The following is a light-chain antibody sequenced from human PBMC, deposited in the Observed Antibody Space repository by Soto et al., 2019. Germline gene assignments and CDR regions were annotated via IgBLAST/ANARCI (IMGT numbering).Light chain of an antibody. J-gene: IGLJ1*01. V-gene: IGLV2-14*01. CDR3: SSYASSSPFV. CDR2: DVS. CDR1: GRDVGSYKY. Sequence: QCVLTQPASVSGAPVQSSTISCTETGRDVGSYKYVSWYQQLPGKAPKLMIYDVSYRPSGVSDRFSGSKSGNTASLIISGLQAEDEADYYCSSYASSSPFVFGTGTKVTVL.